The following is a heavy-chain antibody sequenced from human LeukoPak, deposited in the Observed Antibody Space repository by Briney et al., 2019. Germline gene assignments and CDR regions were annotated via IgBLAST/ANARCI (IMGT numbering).Heavy chain of an antibody. CDR1: GFAFSGYS. D-gene: IGHD5-12*01. Sequence: GGSLRLPCAASGFAFSGYSMNWVRQAPGKGLEWVSYISSSSDTLYYADSVKGRFTISRDNAKNSLYLQMNSLRAEDTAVYYCARGGAYSDYGVYPRDWGQGTLVSVSS. CDR3: ARGGAYSDYGVYPRD. CDR2: ISSSSDTL. V-gene: IGHV3-48*01. J-gene: IGHJ4*02.